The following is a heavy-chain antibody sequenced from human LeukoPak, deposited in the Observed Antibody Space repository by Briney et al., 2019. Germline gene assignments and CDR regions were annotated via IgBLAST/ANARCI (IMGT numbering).Heavy chain of an antibody. Sequence: PGGSLRLSCVASGSNVTYNYMTWVRQAPGKGLEWVSLIDSGGTTYYADSLKGRFTISRHSPNNTLFLQMNNLRPEDTAVYYCARTSYYYDMDVWGPGTPVTVPS. CDR3: ARTSYYYDMDV. CDR2: IDSGGTT. CDR1: GSNVTYNY. J-gene: IGHJ6*02. V-gene: IGHV3-53*04.